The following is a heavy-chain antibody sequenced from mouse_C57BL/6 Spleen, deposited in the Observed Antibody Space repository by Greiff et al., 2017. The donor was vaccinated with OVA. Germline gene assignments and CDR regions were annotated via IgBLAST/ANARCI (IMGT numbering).Heavy chain of an antibody. CDR2: IYPGSGNT. CDR1: GYTFTDYY. D-gene: IGHD1-1*01. Sequence: QVQLQQSGAELVRPGASVKLSCKASGYTFTDYYINWVKQRPGQGLEWIARIYPGSGNTYYNEKFKGKATLTAEKSSSTAYMQLSSLTSEDSAVYFCARDYYGSSPWFAYWDQGTLVTVSA. J-gene: IGHJ3*01. V-gene: IGHV1-76*01. CDR3: ARDYYGSSPWFAY.